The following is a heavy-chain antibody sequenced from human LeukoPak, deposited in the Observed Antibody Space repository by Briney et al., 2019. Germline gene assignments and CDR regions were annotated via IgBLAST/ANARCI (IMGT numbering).Heavy chain of an antibody. V-gene: IGHV3-23*01. CDR3: AKDYNNYFDP. J-gene: IGHJ5*02. Sequence: GGSLRLSCAASGFTFTKYAMSWVRQAPGKGLEWVSAISGAGGSAYYGDSVKGRFTISRDNSKNTLWLQMNSLRADDTAVYYCAKDYNNYFDPWGQGALVTVSS. CDR1: GFTFTKYA. CDR2: ISGAGGSA.